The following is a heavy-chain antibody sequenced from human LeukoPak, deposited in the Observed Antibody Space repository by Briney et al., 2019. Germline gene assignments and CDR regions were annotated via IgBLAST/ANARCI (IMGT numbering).Heavy chain of an antibody. Sequence: GGSLRLSCAAAGFTFSSYWMTWVRQAPGKGLDWVANIKQDGSEKYYVDSVKGRFTISRDNAKNSLYLQMNRLRAEDTAVYYCARDRRCSSTSCYYFDYWGQGTLVTVSS. CDR2: IKQDGSEK. D-gene: IGHD2-2*01. J-gene: IGHJ4*02. CDR3: ARDRRCSSTSCYYFDY. CDR1: GFTFSSYW. V-gene: IGHV3-7*04.